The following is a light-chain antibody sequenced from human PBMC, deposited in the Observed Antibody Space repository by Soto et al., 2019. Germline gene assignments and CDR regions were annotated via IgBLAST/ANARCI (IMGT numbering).Light chain of an antibody. CDR3: QQRSIWPLT. V-gene: IGKV3D-20*02. CDR1: QSVSSRY. CDR2: GAS. J-gene: IGKJ4*01. Sequence: IVMKQYPATLSLSTGERATLSCRASQSVSSRYLAWYQQKHGQAPRLVIYGASSRATGIPARFSGSVSGADGTITISSLEAEDGTVYFCQQRSIWPLTFGGGTNVDIK.